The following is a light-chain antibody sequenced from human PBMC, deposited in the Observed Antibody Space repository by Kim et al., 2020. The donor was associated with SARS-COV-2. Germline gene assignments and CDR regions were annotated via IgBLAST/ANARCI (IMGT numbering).Light chain of an antibody. CDR3: SSYTSSRTLDI. V-gene: IGLV2-14*03. J-gene: IGLJ1*01. Sequence: QSALTQPASVSGSLGQSITISCTGTSSDIGDYNYVSWYQQHPGKVPKLLIYDVDNRPSGISDRFSASKSGNTASLTISGLQADDEADYYCSSYTSSRTLDIFGTGTQLTVL. CDR2: DVD. CDR1: SSDIGDYNY.